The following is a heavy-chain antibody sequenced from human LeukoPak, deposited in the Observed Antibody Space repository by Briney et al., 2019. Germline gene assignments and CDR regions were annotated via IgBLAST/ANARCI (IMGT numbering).Heavy chain of an antibody. CDR1: GYTFTGYY. V-gene: IGHV1-2*02. Sequence: GASVKVSCKASGYTFTGYYMHWVRQAPGQGLEWMGWINPNSGGTNYAQKFQGRVTMTRDTSISTAYMELSRLRSDDTAVYYCARDIRTIMRVSYYFDYWGQGTLVTVSS. J-gene: IGHJ4*02. CDR2: INPNSGGT. D-gene: IGHD5-12*01. CDR3: ARDIRTIMRVSYYFDY.